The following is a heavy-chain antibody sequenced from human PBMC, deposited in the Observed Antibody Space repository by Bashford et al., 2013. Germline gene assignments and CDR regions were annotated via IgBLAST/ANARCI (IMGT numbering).Heavy chain of an antibody. V-gene: IGHV3-9*01. Sequence: GGSLRLSCAASGFSFNDHAMHWVRQAPGKGLEWVSGISWNSVKVVYADSVKGRFTISRDNAKNSLYLQMNSLRAEDTAVYYCARGRGLDVWGQGTTVTVSS. CDR2: ISWNSVKV. CDR1: GFSFNDHA. CDR3: ARGRGLDV. J-gene: IGHJ6*02.